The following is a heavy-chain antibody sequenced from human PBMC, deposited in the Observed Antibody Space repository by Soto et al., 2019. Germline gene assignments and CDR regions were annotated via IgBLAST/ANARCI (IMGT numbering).Heavy chain of an antibody. CDR1: GYTFTSCG. Sequence: ASVKVSCKASGYTFTSCGISWVRQAPGQGLEWMGWISAYNGNTNYALKLQGRVTMTTDTSTSTAYMELRSLRSDDTAVYYCARDLPRASYSSGWYNFDYWGQGTLVTVSS. CDR2: ISAYNGNT. CDR3: ARDLPRASYSSGWYNFDY. D-gene: IGHD6-19*01. J-gene: IGHJ4*02. V-gene: IGHV1-18*04.